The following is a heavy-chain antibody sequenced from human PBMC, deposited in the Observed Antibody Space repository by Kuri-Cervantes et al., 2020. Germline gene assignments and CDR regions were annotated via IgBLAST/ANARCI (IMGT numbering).Heavy chain of an antibody. CDR3: ARDKRPRGSSWYFPYNWFDP. D-gene: IGHD6-13*01. CDR2: ISYDGSNK. Sequence: GGSLRLSCAASGFTFSSYAMHWVRQAPGKGLEWVAVISYDGSNKYYADSLKGRFTISRDNYKNTLYLQMNSRRAEDTAVYYCARDKRPRGSSWYFPYNWFDPWGQGTLVTVYS. V-gene: IGHV3-30-3*01. CDR1: GFTFSSYA. J-gene: IGHJ5*02.